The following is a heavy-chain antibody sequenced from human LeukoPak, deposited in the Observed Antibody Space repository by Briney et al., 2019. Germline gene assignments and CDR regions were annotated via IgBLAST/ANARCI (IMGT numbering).Heavy chain of an antibody. Sequence: GGSLRLSCAASGFTFSSYAMSWVRQAPGKGLEWVSAISGSGGSTYYADSVKGRFTISRDNSKNTLYLQMNSLRAEDTAVYYCAKEGVVVPAAPLNWFDPWGQGTLVTVS. D-gene: IGHD2-2*01. CDR1: GFTFSSYA. V-gene: IGHV3-23*01. CDR3: AKEGVVVPAAPLNWFDP. CDR2: ISGSGGST. J-gene: IGHJ5*02.